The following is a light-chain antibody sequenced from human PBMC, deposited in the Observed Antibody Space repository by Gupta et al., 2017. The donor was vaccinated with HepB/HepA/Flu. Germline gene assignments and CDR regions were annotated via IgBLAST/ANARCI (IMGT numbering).Light chain of an antibody. J-gene: IGKJ4*01. CDR2: GAS. Sequence: DIQTTQSPSSVSASVGDRVPITCRTSHRISQYLAWYQQKPGKAPKLLIYGASTLQSGVPARFSGSGSGTDFTLTISSMQPEDFATYYWQQVSIVPLTFGGGTKVEIK. V-gene: IGKV1-12*01. CDR1: HRISQY. CDR3: QQVSIVPLT.